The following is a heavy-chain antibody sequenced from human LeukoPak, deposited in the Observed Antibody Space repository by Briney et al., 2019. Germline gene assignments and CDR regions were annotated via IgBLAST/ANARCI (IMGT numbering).Heavy chain of an antibody. J-gene: IGHJ4*02. Sequence: PGGSLRLSCAASGFTFSSYAMHRVRQAPGKGLEWVAVISYAGSNKYYADSVKGRFTISRDNSKNTLYLQMNSLRAEDTAVYYCARDKGTIFGVITYYFHYWGQGTLVTVSS. V-gene: IGHV3-30*04. D-gene: IGHD3-3*01. CDR3: ARDKGTIFGVITYYFHY. CDR2: ISYAGSNK. CDR1: GFTFSSYA.